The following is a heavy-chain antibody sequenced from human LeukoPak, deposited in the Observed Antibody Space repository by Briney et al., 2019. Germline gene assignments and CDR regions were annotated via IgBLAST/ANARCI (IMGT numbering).Heavy chain of an antibody. Sequence: ASVKVSCTTSKSMFTGYFMHWERRAPGQGLEWIGWINPNSGGTLFARRFQGRVTMTRDTSIGATYMELGRLTSDATALYYCAAQCNDDFCYKRDYMDVWGKGTMVIVSS. CDR2: INPNSGGT. CDR3: AAQCNDDFCYKRDYMDV. D-gene: IGHD2-2*02. J-gene: IGHJ6*03. V-gene: IGHV1-2*02. CDR1: KSMFTGYF.